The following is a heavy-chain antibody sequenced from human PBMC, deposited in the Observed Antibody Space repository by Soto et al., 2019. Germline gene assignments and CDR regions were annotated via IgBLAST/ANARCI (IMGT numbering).Heavy chain of an antibody. Sequence: DVHLLESGGGLVQPGGSQSLACAASGFNFDNYAMSWVRQAPGKGLEWVSGISGGGSRTYYADSVKGRFTISRDNSQNTLYLQMNSLSVEDTAADYCAKDPHRSASDLYYFEYWGQVTLVTVSS. CDR1: GFNFDNYA. CDR2: ISGGGSRT. V-gene: IGHV3-23*01. D-gene: IGHD3-16*01. CDR3: AKDPHRSASDLYYFEY. J-gene: IGHJ4*02.